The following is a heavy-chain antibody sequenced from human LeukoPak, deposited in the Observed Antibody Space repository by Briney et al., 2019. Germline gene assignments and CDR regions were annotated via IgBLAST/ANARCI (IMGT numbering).Heavy chain of an antibody. CDR2: INWDGGST. V-gene: IGHV3-20*04. CDR3: ARAQTYGDSRLLLDY. J-gene: IGHJ4*02. CDR1: GFTFGNYG. Sequence: GGSLRLSCAASGFTFGNYGMSWVRQAPGKGLEWVSGINWDGGSTGYADSVEGRFTISRDNAKNSQYLQMNSLRVEDTALYYCARAQTYGDSRLLLDYWGQGTLVTVSS. D-gene: IGHD2-21*02.